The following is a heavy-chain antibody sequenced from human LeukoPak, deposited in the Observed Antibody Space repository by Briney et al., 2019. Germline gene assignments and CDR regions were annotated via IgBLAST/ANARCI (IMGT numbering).Heavy chain of an antibody. CDR2: ISFDGNNK. J-gene: IGHJ4*02. D-gene: IGHD2-15*01. CDR1: GFTFSRYG. V-gene: IGHV3-30*18. Sequence: GRSLRLSCAASGFTFSRYGMHWVRQAPGKGLEWVTVISFDGNNKYYADSVKGRFTISRDNSKNTLYLQMNSLRADDTAMYYCAKVAADMGVLDYWGQGALVTVSS. CDR3: AKVAADMGVLDY.